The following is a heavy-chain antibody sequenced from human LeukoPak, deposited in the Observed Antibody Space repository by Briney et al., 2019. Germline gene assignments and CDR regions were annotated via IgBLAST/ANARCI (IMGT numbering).Heavy chain of an antibody. J-gene: IGHJ6*02. V-gene: IGHV3-30*18. CDR2: ISCDGSNK. CDR1: GFTFSSYG. CDR3: AKGTMIVVVIPYGMDV. Sequence: GGSLRLSCAASGFTFSSYGMHWVRQAPGKGLEWVAVISCDGSNKYYADSVKGRFTISRDNSKNTLYLQMNSLRAEDTAVYYCAKGTMIVVVIPYGMDVWGQGTTVTVSS. D-gene: IGHD3-22*01.